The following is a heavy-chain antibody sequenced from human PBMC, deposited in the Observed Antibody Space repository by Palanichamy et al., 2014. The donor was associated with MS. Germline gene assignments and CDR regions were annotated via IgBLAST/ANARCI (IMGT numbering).Heavy chain of an antibody. CDR3: ASTVGYYFGY. Sequence: QLQLQESGSGLVKPSQTLSLTCAVSGGSIGSGGYSWSWIRQPPGKGLEWIGYIYHSGSTYYSPSLKSRVTISVDRSKNQFSLKLSSVTAADTAVYYCASTVGYYFGYWGQGTLVTVSS. CDR2: IYHSGST. CDR1: GGSIGSGGYS. D-gene: IGHD4-11*01. J-gene: IGHJ4*02. V-gene: IGHV4-30-2*01.